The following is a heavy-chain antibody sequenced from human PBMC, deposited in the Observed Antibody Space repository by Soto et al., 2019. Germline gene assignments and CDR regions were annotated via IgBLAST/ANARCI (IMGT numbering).Heavy chain of an antibody. J-gene: IGHJ4*02. CDR2: VNDRGNT. Sequence: QVQLQESGPGLVKPSETLSLTCTVSGGSISGFYWSWIRQPPGKGLEWIGYVNDRGNTNYNPSLKSRFTISVDTSKNQFSLKLSSVTAADTAVYYCARDFPTAGYGSGWYDYWGQGTLVTVSS. V-gene: IGHV4-59*01. CDR3: ARDFPTAGYGSGWYDY. CDR1: GGSISGFY. D-gene: IGHD6-19*01.